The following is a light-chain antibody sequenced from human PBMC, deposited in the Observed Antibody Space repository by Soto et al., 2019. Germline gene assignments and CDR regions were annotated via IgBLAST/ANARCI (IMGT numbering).Light chain of an antibody. V-gene: IGKV2-30*02. J-gene: IGKJ1*01. CDR1: QSLIHSDGNTY. Sequence: DVVMTQSPLSLPVTLGQPASISCRSSQSLIHSDGNTYLNWFQQRPGQSPRGLIYEVSDRDSGVPDRFSGSGSGTDITLKISRVEAEDVGVYYCMQGTRWPWTFGQGTEVEIK. CDR2: EVS. CDR3: MQGTRWPWT.